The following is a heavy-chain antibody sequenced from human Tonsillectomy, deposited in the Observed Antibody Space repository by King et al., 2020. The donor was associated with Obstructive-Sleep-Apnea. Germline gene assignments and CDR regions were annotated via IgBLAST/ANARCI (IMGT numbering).Heavy chain of an antibody. D-gene: IGHD3-10*01. CDR3: ARVPLSYYGSGSNWYFDL. CDR2: INHSGST. CDR1: GGSFSDYY. V-gene: IGHV4-34*01. J-gene: IGHJ2*01. Sequence: VQLQQWGAGLLKPSEILSLTCAVYGGSFSDYYWSWIRQPPGMGLELIGEINHSGSTCYSPSLKSRVTISVDTSKNQFSLKLSSVTAADTAVYYCARVPLSYYGSGSNWYFDLWGRGTLVTVSS.